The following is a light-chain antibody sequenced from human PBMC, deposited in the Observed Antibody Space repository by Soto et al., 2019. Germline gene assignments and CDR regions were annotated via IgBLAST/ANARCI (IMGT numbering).Light chain of an antibody. J-gene: IGLJ1*01. CDR3: CSYAGSYTLYV. CDR1: SSDVGGSDY. CDR2: DVS. V-gene: IGLV2-11*01. Sequence: QSVLTQSASVSGSPGQSITISCTGTSSDVGGSDYVSWYQQHPGKAPKLMIYDVSKRPSGVPDRFSGSKSGNTASLTISGLQAEDEADYYCCSYAGSYTLYVFGTGTKVTVL.